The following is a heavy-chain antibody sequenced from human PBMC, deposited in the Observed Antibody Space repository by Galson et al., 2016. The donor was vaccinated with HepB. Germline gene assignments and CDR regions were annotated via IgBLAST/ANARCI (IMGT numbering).Heavy chain of an antibody. CDR3: ARHWGKDDGWSEN. Sequence: ETLSLTCSVSGDSIIGGYHWGWIRQPPGKGLEWIGMTHRSGPTYYNPSLESRVTISVDTSLNHFSLPLRSVTAADTAMYYCARHWGKDDGWSENWGQGTLVAVSS. CDR1: GDSIIGGYH. J-gene: IGHJ4*02. D-gene: IGHD6-19*01. CDR2: THRSGPT. V-gene: IGHV4-38-2*01.